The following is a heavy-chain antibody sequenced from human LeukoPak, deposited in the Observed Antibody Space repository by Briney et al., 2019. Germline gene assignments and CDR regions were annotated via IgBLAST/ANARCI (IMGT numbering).Heavy chain of an antibody. Sequence: PGGSLRLSCSASGLTFSSYAMHWVRQARGNGLEYVSAISSNGGSTYYADSVKGRFSISRDNSKNKLYLQMSSLRAEDTAVYYCVKGHSSGWYWFDPWGQGTLVTVSS. CDR3: VKGHSSGWYWFDP. D-gene: IGHD6-19*01. J-gene: IGHJ5*02. V-gene: IGHV3-64D*06. CDR1: GLTFSSYA. CDR2: ISSNGGST.